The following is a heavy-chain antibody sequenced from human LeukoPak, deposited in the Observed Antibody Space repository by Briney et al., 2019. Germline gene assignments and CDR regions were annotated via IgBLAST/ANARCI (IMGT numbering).Heavy chain of an antibody. CDR1: GGSISSSSYY. CDR3: ARDFKAASGTDWFDP. Sequence: PSETLSLTCTVSGGSISSSSYYWGWIRQPPGKGLEWIGSIYYSGSTYYNPSLKSRVTISVDTSKNQFSLKLSSVTAADTAVYYCARDFKAASGTDWFDPWGQGTLVTVSS. D-gene: IGHD6-13*01. V-gene: IGHV4-39*07. J-gene: IGHJ5*02. CDR2: IYYSGST.